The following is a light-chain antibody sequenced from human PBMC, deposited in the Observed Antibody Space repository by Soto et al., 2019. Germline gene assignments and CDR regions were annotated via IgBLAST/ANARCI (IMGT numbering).Light chain of an antibody. Sequence: QSVLTQPPSVSAAPGQKVTISCSGSSSNIGSDFVSWYQQLPGTAPKLLIYEDNKRPSGIPDRFSGSKSGTSATLGITGPQTGDEADYYCGSWDTSLSGGVFGGGTKVTVL. CDR2: EDN. V-gene: IGLV1-51*02. CDR3: GSWDTSLSGGV. CDR1: SSNIGSDF. J-gene: IGLJ2*01.